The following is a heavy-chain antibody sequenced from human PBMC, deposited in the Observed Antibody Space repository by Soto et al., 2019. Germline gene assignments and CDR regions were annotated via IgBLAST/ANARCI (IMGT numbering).Heavy chain of an antibody. J-gene: IGHJ6*02. D-gene: IGHD4-17*01. CDR2: IIPILGIA. CDR3: ARGGTTVADYYYYYGMDV. Sequence: QVQLVQSGAEVKKPGSSVKVSCKASGGTFSSYTISWVRQAPGQGLDWMGRIIPILGIANYAQKFQGRVTITADKATSTAYMELRSLRSEDTAVYYCARGGTTVADYYYYYGMDVWGQGTTVTVSS. V-gene: IGHV1-69*02. CDR1: GGTFSSYT.